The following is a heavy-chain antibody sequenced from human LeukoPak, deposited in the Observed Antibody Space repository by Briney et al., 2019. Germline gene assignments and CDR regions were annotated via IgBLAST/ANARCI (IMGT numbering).Heavy chain of an antibody. Sequence: ASVKVSCKASGYSFTSNYIHWVRQAPGQGLEWMGMIYPRDGSTSYAQKFQGRVTVTRDTSTSTVHMELSSLRSEDSAVYYCVRTPPNWGADFWGQGTLVTVSS. D-gene: IGHD7-27*01. CDR3: VRTPPNWGADF. CDR2: IYPRDGST. J-gene: IGHJ4*02. V-gene: IGHV1-46*01. CDR1: GYSFTSNY.